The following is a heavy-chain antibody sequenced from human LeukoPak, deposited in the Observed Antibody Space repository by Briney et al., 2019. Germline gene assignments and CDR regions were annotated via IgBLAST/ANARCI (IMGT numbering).Heavy chain of an antibody. CDR2: IDYSGST. Sequence: SETLSLTCTVSGGSISSHYWSWIRQPPGKGLEWIGYIDYSGSTNYNPSLKSRVTISLDTSKNQFSLKLSSVTAADTAVYYCARGTGWPYAWFDAWGQGTLVTVPS. CDR3: ARGTGWPYAWFDA. CDR1: GGSISSHY. J-gene: IGHJ5*02. D-gene: IGHD1-14*01. V-gene: IGHV4-59*11.